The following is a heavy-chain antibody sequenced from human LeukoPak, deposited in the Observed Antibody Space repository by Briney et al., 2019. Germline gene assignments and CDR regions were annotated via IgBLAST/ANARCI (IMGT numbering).Heavy chain of an antibody. CDR3: ARGGDYGVKIDY. D-gene: IGHD4-17*01. CDR2: INSDGINT. J-gene: IGHJ4*02. V-gene: IGHV3-74*01. Sequence: GGSLRLSCAASGFTFSNYWMHWVRQAPGKGLVWVSRINSDGINTSYADSVKGRFTISRDNAKNTLNLQMNGLRAEDTAIYYCARGGDYGVKIDYWGQGTLVTVSS. CDR1: GFTFSNYW.